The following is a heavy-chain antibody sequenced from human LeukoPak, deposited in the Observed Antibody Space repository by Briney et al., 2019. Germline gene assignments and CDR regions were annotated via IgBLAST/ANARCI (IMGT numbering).Heavy chain of an antibody. J-gene: IGHJ3*02. CDR3: GRIPAAGSLKGSFDI. D-gene: IGHD6-13*01. CDR1: GYSFTTYW. V-gene: IGHV5-51*01. CDR2: IYPGDSDT. Sequence: GESLKISCKGSGYSFTTYWIGWVRQMPGKGLEWMGIIYPGDSDTTYSPSFQGQVTISADKSISTAYLQWSSLKASDSAMYYCGRIPAAGSLKGSFDIWGRGTMVTVSS.